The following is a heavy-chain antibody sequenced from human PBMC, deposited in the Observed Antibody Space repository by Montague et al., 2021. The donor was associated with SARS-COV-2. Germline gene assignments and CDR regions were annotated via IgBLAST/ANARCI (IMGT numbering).Heavy chain of an antibody. D-gene: IGHD3-3*01. CDR3: ARDPWRITIFGVVTRYGMDV. V-gene: IGHV4-61*01. Sequence: SETLSLTCIVAGGSVSSGSYDWSWIRQPPGKGLEWIGYIYYSGSTNYNPSVKSRVTISVDTSKNKFSLKLSSVTAADTAVYYCARDPWRITIFGVVTRYGMDVWGQGTTVTVSS. CDR2: IYYSGST. J-gene: IGHJ6*02. CDR1: GGSVSSGSYD.